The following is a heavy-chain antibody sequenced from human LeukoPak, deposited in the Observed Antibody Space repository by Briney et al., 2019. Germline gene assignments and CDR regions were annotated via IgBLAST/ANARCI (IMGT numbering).Heavy chain of an antibody. CDR2: ISAFNLYT. V-gene: IGHV1-18*01. CDR1: GYSFTSYG. Sequence: AGSVKVSCKPSGYSFTSYGISWVRQAPGQGLEWMGWISAFNLYTKYAQKVQGRVTMTADTTTDTAYMELRSLRSDDTAVYYCARGGPYYYDSSGYYYAVPVDYWGQGTLVAVSS. J-gene: IGHJ4*02. D-gene: IGHD3-22*01. CDR3: ARGGPYYYDSSGYYYAVPVDY.